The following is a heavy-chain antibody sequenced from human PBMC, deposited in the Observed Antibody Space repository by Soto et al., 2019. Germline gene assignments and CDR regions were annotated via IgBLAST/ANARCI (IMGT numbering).Heavy chain of an antibody. J-gene: IGHJ6*02. CDR1: GGSFRGYY. Sequence: PSEPLSLTCAVYGGSFRGYYWSWIRQPPGKGLEWIGEINHSGSTNYNPSLKSRVTISVDTSKNQFSLKLSSVTAADTAVYYCARGQRNLWSGYPLTYGMDVWGQGTTVTVSS. D-gene: IGHD3-3*01. CDR2: INHSGST. CDR3: ARGQRNLWSGYPLTYGMDV. V-gene: IGHV4-34*01.